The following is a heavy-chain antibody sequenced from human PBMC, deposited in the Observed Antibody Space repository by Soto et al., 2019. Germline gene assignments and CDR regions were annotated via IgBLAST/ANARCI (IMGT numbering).Heavy chain of an antibody. CDR2: IYYSGST. CDR3: ARSSQSTLTPFDY. CDR1: GGSISSGGYY. Sequence: PSETLSLTCTVSGGSISSGGYYWSWIRQHPGKGLEWIGYIYYSGSTYYNPSPKSRVTISVDTSKNQFSLKLSSVTAADTAVYYWARSSQSTLTPFDYWGQGTLVTVSS. V-gene: IGHV4-31*03. J-gene: IGHJ4*02. D-gene: IGHD4-17*01.